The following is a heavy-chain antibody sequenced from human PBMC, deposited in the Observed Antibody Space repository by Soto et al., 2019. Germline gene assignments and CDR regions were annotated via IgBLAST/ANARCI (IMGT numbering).Heavy chain of an antibody. V-gene: IGHV1-69*13. J-gene: IGHJ3*02. CDR2: IIPIFGTA. CDR1: GGTFSSYA. D-gene: IGHD3-16*01. Sequence: GASVKVSCKASGGTFSSYAISWVRQAPGQGLEWMGGIIPIFGTANYAQKFQGRVTITADESTSTAYMELSSLRSEDTAVYYCARAVGLRLIAFDIWGQGTMVTVSS. CDR3: ARAVGLRLIAFDI.